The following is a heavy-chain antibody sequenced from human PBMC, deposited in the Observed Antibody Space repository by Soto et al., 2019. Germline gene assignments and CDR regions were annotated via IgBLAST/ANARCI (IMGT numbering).Heavy chain of an antibody. J-gene: IGHJ6*03. CDR2: IFSNDEK. CDR3: ARILFGRSVAGGYFYMDV. V-gene: IGHV2-26*01. Sequence: HVTLKESGPVLVKPTETLTLTCTVAGFSLSNGKLGVSWIRQPPGKALEWRAHIFSNDEKSYRSSLKSRLTISEDTSKSQVVLTMTNVDPVDTATYYCARILFGRSVAGGYFYMDVWGKGTTVTVSS. D-gene: IGHD6-19*01. CDR1: GFSLSNGKLG.